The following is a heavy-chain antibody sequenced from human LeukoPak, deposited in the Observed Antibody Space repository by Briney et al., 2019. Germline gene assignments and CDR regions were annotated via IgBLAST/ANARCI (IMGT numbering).Heavy chain of an antibody. Sequence: ASVKVSCKASGYTFTSYGVSWVRQAPGQGLEWTGWISAYNGNTKYAQNVQGRVSMTTDTSASTVYMELRSLRSDDTAVYFCARDHREVIGSYVFDFWGQGTLVTVSS. D-gene: IGHD1-26*01. CDR3: ARDHREVIGSYVFDF. CDR2: ISAYNGNT. CDR1: GYTFTSYG. J-gene: IGHJ4*02. V-gene: IGHV1-18*01.